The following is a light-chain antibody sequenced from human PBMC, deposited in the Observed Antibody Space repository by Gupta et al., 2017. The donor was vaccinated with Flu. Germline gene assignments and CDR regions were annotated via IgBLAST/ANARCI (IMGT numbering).Light chain of an antibody. CDR1: QSISSW. CDR2: KAS. V-gene: IGKV1-5*03. Sequence: DIQMTPSPSTLSAPVGDRVTITCRASQSISSWLAWYQQKPGKAPKLLIYKASSLESGVPSRFSGSGSGTEFTLTISSLQPDDFATYYCQQYNSYSYSFGQGTKLEIK. CDR3: QQYNSYSYS. J-gene: IGKJ2*03.